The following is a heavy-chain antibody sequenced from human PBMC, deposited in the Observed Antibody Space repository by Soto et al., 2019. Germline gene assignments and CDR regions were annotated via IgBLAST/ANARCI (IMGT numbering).Heavy chain of an antibody. D-gene: IGHD2-15*01. CDR2: IIPIFGTA. Sequence: SVKVSCKASGGTSSSYAISWVRQAPGQGLEWMGGIIPIFGTANYAQKFQGRVTITADESTSTAYMELSSLRSEDTAVYYCASARESFVDYHGMDVGGPGAQGTV. CDR1: GGTSSSYA. CDR3: ASARESFVDYHGMDV. J-gene: IGHJ6*02. V-gene: IGHV1-69*13.